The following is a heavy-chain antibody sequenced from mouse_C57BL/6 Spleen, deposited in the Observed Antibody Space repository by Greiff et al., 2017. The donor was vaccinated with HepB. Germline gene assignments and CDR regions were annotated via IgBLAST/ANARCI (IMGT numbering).Heavy chain of an antibody. V-gene: IGHV5-12*01. CDR2: ISNGGGST. Sequence: DVQLVESGGGLVQPGGSLKLSCAASGFTFSDYYMYWVRQTPEKRLEWVAYISNGGGSTYYPDTVKGRFTISRDNAKNTLYLQMSRLKSEDTAMNYCARHGNYGSSHWYFDVWGTGTTVTVSS. CDR3: ARHGNYGSSHWYFDV. CDR1: GFTFSDYY. D-gene: IGHD1-1*01. J-gene: IGHJ1*03.